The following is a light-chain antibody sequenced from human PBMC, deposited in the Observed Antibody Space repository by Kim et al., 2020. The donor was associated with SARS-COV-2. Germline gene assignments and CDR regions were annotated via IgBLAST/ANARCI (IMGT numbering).Light chain of an antibody. CDR2: GNS. V-gene: IGLV1-40*01. Sequence: QSALTQPPSVSGAPGQRVTISCTGSSSNIGAGYDVHWYQQLPGTAPKLLIYGNSNRPSGVPDRFSGSKSGTSASLAITGLQAEDEADYYCQSNDSSLGGWVFGGGTKLTVL. CDR1: SSNIGAGYD. CDR3: QSNDSSLGGWV. J-gene: IGLJ3*02.